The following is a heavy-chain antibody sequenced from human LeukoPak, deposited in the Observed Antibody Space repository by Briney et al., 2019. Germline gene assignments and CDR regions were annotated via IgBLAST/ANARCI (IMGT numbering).Heavy chain of an antibody. CDR2: ISWNSGSI. CDR1: GFTFDDYA. J-gene: IGHJ3*02. D-gene: IGHD6-6*01. Sequence: GGSLRLSCAASGFTFDDYAMHWVRQAPGKGLEWVSGISWNSGSIGYADSVKGRFTISRDNAKNSLYLQMNSLRAEDMALYYCAKGLGAARGTNAFDIWGQGTMVTVSS. CDR3: AKGLGAARGTNAFDI. V-gene: IGHV3-9*03.